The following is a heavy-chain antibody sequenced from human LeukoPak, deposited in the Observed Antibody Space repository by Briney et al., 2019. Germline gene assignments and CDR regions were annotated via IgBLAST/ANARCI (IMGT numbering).Heavy chain of an antibody. CDR3: ARADSSGSYAPCYN. CDR1: GYTFTSYG. Sequence: ASVKVSCKASGYTFTSYGIRWVRQAPGQGVEWTGWIITYNGNANDIQKLQSGDTMTTDTTTSTAYMWLRSLRSDGTAVYYSARADSSGSYAPCYNRGQGNLCTVSS. J-gene: IGHJ4*02. CDR2: IITYNGNA. D-gene: IGHD6-19*01. V-gene: IGHV1-18*01.